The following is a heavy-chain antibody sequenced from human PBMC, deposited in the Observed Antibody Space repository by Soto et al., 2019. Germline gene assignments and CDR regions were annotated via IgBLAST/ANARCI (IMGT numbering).Heavy chain of an antibody. CDR2: IYYSGST. D-gene: IGHD5-12*01. Sequence: SETLSLTCTVAGGSXSSYYWSWIRQPPGKGLEWIGYIYYSGSTNYNPSLKSRVTISVDTSKNQFSLKLSSVTAADTAVYYCARSPGGIVATAYNWFEPSGQGTLVTVSS. CDR1: GGSXSSYY. CDR3: ARSPGGIVATAYNWFEP. J-gene: IGHJ5*02. V-gene: IGHV4-59*08.